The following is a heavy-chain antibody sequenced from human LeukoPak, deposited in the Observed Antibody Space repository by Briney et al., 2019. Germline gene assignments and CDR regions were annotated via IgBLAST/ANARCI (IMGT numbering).Heavy chain of an antibody. J-gene: IGHJ5*02. CDR1: GGSISSSNW. V-gene: IGHV4-4*02. CDR2: IYQSGST. D-gene: IGHD2-21*02. Sequence: SETLSLTCAVSGGSISSSNWWSWARQPPGKGLEGIGEIYQSGSTNYNPSLERLVTISVDKSKTQFSLKLSSVTAADTAVYYCAVYCGGDCYSGVTNWFDPWGQGTLVTVSS. CDR3: AVYCGGDCYSGVTNWFDP.